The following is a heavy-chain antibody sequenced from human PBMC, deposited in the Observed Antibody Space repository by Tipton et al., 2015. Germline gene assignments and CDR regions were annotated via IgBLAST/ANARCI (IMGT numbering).Heavy chain of an antibody. V-gene: IGHV3-7*03. D-gene: IGHD5-18*01. CDR1: RFTFSTYW. Sequence: SLRLSCAASRFTFSTYWMTWVRQAPGKGLEWVANIKQDGSEKYYLDSVKGRFTISRDNAKNSLYLQINSLRAEDTAMYYCASIPLREQLWWGDAFDIWGQGTMVIVS. J-gene: IGHJ3*02. CDR2: IKQDGSEK. CDR3: ASIPLREQLWWGDAFDI.